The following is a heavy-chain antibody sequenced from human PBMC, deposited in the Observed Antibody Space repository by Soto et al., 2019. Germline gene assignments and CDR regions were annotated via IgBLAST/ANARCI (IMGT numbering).Heavy chain of an antibody. CDR2: IIPIFGTA. CDR3: ARSRIVGATTGYYFYYYGMDV. CDR1: GGTFSSYA. Sequence: SVKVSCKASGGTFSSYAISWVRQAPGQGLEWMGGIIPIFGTANYAQKFQGRVTITADESMSTAYMELSSLRSEDTAVYYCARSRIVGATTGYYFYYYGMDVWGQGTTVTVS. D-gene: IGHD1-26*01. V-gene: IGHV1-69*13. J-gene: IGHJ6*02.